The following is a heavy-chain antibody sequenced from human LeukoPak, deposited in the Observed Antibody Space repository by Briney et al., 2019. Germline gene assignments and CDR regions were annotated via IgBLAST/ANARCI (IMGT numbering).Heavy chain of an antibody. V-gene: IGHV4-31*03. J-gene: IGHJ5*02. CDR1: GGSISSGGYY. D-gene: IGHD2-2*01. CDR2: IYYSGNT. Sequence: SETLSLTCTVSGGSISSGGYYWTWIRQHPGKGLEWIGYIYYSGNTYYNPSLKSRVTISVDTSKNRFSLNLTSVTAADTAVYYCARYCSSTNCRWFDPWGQGTLVTVSS. CDR3: ARYCSSTNCRWFDP.